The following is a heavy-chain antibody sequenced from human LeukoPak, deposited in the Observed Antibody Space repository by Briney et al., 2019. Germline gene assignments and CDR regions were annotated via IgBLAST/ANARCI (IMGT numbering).Heavy chain of an antibody. V-gene: IGHV4-59*01. CDR2: IYYSGST. J-gene: IGHJ4*02. CDR1: GGSISGFY. D-gene: IGHD5-18*01. Sequence: SETLSLTCTVSGGSISGFYWNWIRQPPGKGLEWIGYIYYSGSTNYNPSLKSRVTISVDTSKNQFSLKLSSVTAADTAVYYCARFGAMVTHFDYWGQGTLVTVSS. CDR3: ARFGAMVTHFDY.